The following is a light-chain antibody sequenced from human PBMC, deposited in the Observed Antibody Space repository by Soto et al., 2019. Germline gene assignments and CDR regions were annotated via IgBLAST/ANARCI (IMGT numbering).Light chain of an antibody. CDR2: EGS. V-gene: IGLV2-23*01. Sequence: QSALTQPRSVSGSPGQSVTISCTGTSSDVGGYNLMSWYQQHPGKAPKLMIYEGSRRPSGVSNRFSGSNSGNTASLTISGLQAEDEADYYCCSYAESTFVVFGGGTKLTVL. CDR1: SSDVGGYNL. CDR3: CSYAESTFVV. J-gene: IGLJ2*01.